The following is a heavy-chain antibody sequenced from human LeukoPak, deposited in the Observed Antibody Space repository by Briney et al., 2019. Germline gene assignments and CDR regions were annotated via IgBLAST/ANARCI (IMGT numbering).Heavy chain of an antibody. CDR1: GGSISSYY. J-gene: IGHJ6*03. CDR2: IYYSGST. D-gene: IGHD6-13*01. Sequence: SETLSLTCTVSGGSISSYYWSWIRQPPGKGLEWIGYIYYSGSTNYNPSLKSRVTISVDTSKNQFSLKLSSVTAADTAVYYCARGGGASSWYTSAYYYYMDVWGKGTTVTVSS. V-gene: IGHV4-59*01. CDR3: ARGGGASSWYTSAYYYYMDV.